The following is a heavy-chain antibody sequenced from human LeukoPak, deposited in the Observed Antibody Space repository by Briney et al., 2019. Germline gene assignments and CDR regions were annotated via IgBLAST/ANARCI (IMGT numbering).Heavy chain of an antibody. CDR3: ARVGDYYMDV. J-gene: IGHJ6*03. Sequence: GGSLRLSCAASTFTFSSYAMSWVRQAPGKGLEWVSAISAGADSTYYADSVQGRFTISRDNSKNTLFLQMSGLRAEDTAVYYCARVGDYYMDVWAKGTTVTVSS. CDR2: ISAGADST. V-gene: IGHV3-23*01. CDR1: TFTFSSYA.